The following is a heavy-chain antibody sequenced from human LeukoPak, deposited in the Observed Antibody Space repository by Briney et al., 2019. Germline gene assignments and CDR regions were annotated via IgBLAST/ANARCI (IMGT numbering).Heavy chain of an antibody. CDR3: ARSAYYDSSGYYYGPPSWFDP. V-gene: IGHV4-34*01. Sequence: SETLSLTCAVYGGSFSGYYWSWIRQPPGKGLEWIGEINHSGSTNYNPSLKSRVTISVDTSKNQFSLKLSSVTAADTAVYYCARSAYYDSSGYYYGPPSWFDPWGQGTLVTVSS. CDR2: INHSGST. CDR1: GGSFSGYY. D-gene: IGHD3-22*01. J-gene: IGHJ5*02.